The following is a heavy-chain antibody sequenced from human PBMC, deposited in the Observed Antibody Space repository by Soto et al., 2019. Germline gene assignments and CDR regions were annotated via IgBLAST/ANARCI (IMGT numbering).Heavy chain of an antibody. D-gene: IGHD3-22*01. J-gene: IGHJ4*01. V-gene: IGHV3-23*01. CDR3: AKSRDSSGGYWVEFDY. CDR2: VTGSGGRI. CDR1: GITFSSYA. Sequence: EVQLLESGGGLVQPGGSLRLSCAASGITFSSYAMSWVRQAPGKGLEWVSVVTGSGGRIYYADSVKGRFTISRDNSKNALYLQMNSLRAEDTAVYYCAKSRDSSGGYWVEFDYWGHGTLVTVSS.